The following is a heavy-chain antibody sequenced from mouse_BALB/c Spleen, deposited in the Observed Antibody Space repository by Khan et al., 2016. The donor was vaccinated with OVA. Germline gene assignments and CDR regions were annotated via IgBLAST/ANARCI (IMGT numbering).Heavy chain of an antibody. CDR1: GYTFTTAG. Sequence: QIQLVQSGPELKKPGETVRISCKASGYTFTTAGIQWVQKMPGKGLKWIGWINTHSGVPKYAEDFKGRFAFSLEISVSTVYLQITNLKNEDTATYFCARGRAAYYRNDGGAMEYWGQGTSVTVSS. CDR3: ARGRAAYYRNDGGAMEY. D-gene: IGHD2-14*01. CDR2: INTHSGVP. J-gene: IGHJ4*01. V-gene: IGHV9-4*02.